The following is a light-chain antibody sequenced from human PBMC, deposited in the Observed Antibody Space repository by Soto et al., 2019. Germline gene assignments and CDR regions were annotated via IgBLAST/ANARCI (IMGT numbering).Light chain of an antibody. Sequence: IKMNQSRASLSATVGDRVTITCRASQRISTYLNWYQQKPGKAPKLLIYGASTLQGGVPSRFSGSGSGTDFTLTISSLQPEDFATYYCQQANSFPLTFGGRTKVDIK. CDR1: QRISTY. J-gene: IGKJ4*01. CDR2: GAS. V-gene: IGKV1-39*01. CDR3: QQANSFPLT.